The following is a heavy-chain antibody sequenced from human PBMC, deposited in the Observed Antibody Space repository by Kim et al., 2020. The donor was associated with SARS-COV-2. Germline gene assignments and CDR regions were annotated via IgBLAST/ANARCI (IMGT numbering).Heavy chain of an antibody. CDR1: GFTFNTYG. CDR3: AKSFSGSYFGYDY. CDR2: ISYDGSNK. J-gene: IGHJ4*02. Sequence: GGSLRLSCAASGFTFNTYGMHWVRQAPGKGLEWVAVISYDGSNKNYADSGKGRFTISRDNSKNTLYLQMNSLRIEDTAVYYCAKSFSGSYFGYDYWGQGTLVTVSS. V-gene: IGHV3-30*18. D-gene: IGHD1-26*01.